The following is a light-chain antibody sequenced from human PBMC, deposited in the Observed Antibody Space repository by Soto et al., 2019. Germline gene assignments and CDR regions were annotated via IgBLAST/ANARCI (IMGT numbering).Light chain of an antibody. CDR2: GAS. CDR1: HSVNSH. Sequence: MVITQSPATLSVSPGERLTLSCRTSHSVNSHVAWYQQTNGQAPRILLYGASTRDTGIPVRFSGSGFGTEFTLPLSRLQPEDFATYYCQQYNSFIWTFGQGTKVDIK. J-gene: IGKJ1*01. V-gene: IGKV3-15*01. CDR3: QQYNSFIWT.